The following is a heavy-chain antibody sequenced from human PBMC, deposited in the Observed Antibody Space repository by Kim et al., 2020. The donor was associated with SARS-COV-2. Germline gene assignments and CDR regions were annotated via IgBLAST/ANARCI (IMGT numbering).Heavy chain of an antibody. J-gene: IGHJ5*02. CDR3: ARVIAQLRYFDWLGYTWFDP. V-gene: IGHV4-39*07. Sequence: SETLSLTCTVSGGSISSSSYYWGWIRQPPGKGLEWIGSIYYSGSTYYNPPLKSRVTISVDTSKNQFSLKLSSVTAADTAVYYCARVIAQLRYFDWLGYTWFDPWGQGTLVTVSS. CDR1: GGSISSSSYY. CDR2: IYYSGST. D-gene: IGHD3-9*01.